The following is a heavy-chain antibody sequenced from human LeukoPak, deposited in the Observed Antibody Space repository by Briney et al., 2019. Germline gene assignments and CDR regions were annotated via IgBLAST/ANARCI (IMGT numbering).Heavy chain of an antibody. CDR3: AKDPYSSGWYFWFDP. D-gene: IGHD6-19*01. CDR2: ISGSGGST. CDR1: GFTFSSYA. V-gene: IGHV3-23*01. Sequence: GGSLRLSCAASGFTFSSYAMSWVRQAPGKELEWVSAISGSGGSTYYADSVKGRFTISRDNSKNTLYLQMNSLRAEDTAVYYCAKDPYSSGWYFWFDPWGQGTLVTVSS. J-gene: IGHJ5*02.